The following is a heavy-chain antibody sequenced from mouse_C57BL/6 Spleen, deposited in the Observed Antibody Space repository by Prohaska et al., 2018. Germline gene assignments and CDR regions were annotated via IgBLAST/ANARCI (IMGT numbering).Heavy chain of an antibody. CDR1: GYTFTDYY. CDR3: ASQNYSNYLWYFDV. CDR2: IYPGSGNT. D-gene: IGHD2-5*01. V-gene: IGHV1-76*01. Sequence: QVQLKQSGAELVRPGASVKLSCKASGYTFTDYYINWVKQRPGQGLEWIARIYPGSGNTYYNEKFKGKATLTAEKSSSTAYMQLSSLTSEDSAVYFCASQNYSNYLWYFDVWGTGTTVTVSS. J-gene: IGHJ1*03.